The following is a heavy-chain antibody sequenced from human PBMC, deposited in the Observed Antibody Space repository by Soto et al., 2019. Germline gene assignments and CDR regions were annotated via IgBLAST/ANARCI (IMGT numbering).Heavy chain of an antibody. CDR2: IWYDGSNK. CDR1: GFTFSSYG. CDR3: ARDRLQYYYYYYGMDV. Sequence: LRLSCAASGFTFSSYGMHWVRQAPGKGLEWVAVIWYDGSNKYYADSVKGRFTISRDNSKNTLYLQMNSLRAEDTAVYYCARDRLQYYYYYYGMDVWGQGTTVTVS. J-gene: IGHJ6*02. D-gene: IGHD2-15*01. V-gene: IGHV3-33*01.